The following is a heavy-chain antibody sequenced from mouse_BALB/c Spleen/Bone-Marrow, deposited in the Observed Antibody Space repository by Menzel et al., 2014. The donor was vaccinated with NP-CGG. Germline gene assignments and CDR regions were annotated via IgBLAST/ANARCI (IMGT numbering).Heavy chain of an antibody. D-gene: IGHD1-1*01. CDR2: INNNGGST. V-gene: IGHV5-6-3*01. CDR1: GFTFSSYG. Sequence: EVKLMESGGGLVQPGGSLKLSCVASGFTFSSYGMSWVRQTPDKRLELVATINNNGGSTYYPDSVKGPFTISRDNAKNTLYLQMSSLKSEDTAMYYCARVYGWYFDVWGAGTTVTVSS. J-gene: IGHJ1*01. CDR3: ARVYGWYFDV.